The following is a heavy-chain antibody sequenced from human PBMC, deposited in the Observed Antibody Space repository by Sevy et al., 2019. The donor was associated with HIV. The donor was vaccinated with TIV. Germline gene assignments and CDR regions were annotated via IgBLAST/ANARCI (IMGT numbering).Heavy chain of an antibody. V-gene: IGHV3-48*03. D-gene: IGHD3-10*01. CDR1: GFTFSSYE. CDR3: AREPVGQEVFDY. CDR2: ISSSGSTI. Sequence: GGSLRLSCAASGFTFSSYEMNWVRQAPGKGLEWVSYISSSGSTIYYADSVKGRFTISRDNTKNTLDLQMNSLRAEDTAVYYCAREPVGQEVFDYWGQGTLVTVSS. J-gene: IGHJ4*02.